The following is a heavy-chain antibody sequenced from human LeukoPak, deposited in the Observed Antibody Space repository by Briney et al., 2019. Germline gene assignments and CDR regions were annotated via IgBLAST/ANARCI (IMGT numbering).Heavy chain of an antibody. V-gene: IGHV1-2*02. CDR3: ARLDILTGYSSDY. CDR1: GYTFTGYY. J-gene: IGHJ4*02. D-gene: IGHD3-9*01. Sequence: ASVKVSCKASGYTFTGYYMHWVRQAPGQGLEWMGWINPNSGGTNYAQKFQGRVTMTRNTSISTAYMELSSLRSEDTAVYYCARLDILTGYSSDYWGQGTLVTVSS. CDR2: INPNSGGT.